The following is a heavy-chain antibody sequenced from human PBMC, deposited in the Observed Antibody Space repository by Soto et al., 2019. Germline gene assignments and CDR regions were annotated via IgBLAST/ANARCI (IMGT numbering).Heavy chain of an antibody. D-gene: IGHD5-18*01. CDR1: GFTFSSYA. CDR2: ISGSGGNT. CDR3: ANRDTSMVTRYYYGMDV. V-gene: IGHV3-23*01. Sequence: GGSLRLSCAASGFTFSSYAMSWVRQAPGKGLEWVSAISGSGGNTYYADSVKGRFTISRDNSKNTLYLQMNSLRAEDTAVYYCANRDTSMVTRYYYGMDVWGQGTTVTVSS. J-gene: IGHJ6*02.